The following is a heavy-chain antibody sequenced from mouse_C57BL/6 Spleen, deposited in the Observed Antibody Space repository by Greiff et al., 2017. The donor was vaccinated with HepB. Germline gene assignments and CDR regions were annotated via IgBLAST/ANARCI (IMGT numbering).Heavy chain of an antibody. D-gene: IGHD1-2*01. V-gene: IGHV5-17*01. Sequence: DVKLVESGGGLVKPGGSLKLSCAASGFTFSDYGMHWVRQAPEKGLEWVAYISSGSSTIYYADTVKGRFTISRDNAKNTLFLQMTSLRSEDTAMYYGARTGYGLYYFDYWGQGTTLTVSS. CDR1: GFTFSDYG. J-gene: IGHJ2*01. CDR3: ARTGYGLYYFDY. CDR2: ISSGSSTI.